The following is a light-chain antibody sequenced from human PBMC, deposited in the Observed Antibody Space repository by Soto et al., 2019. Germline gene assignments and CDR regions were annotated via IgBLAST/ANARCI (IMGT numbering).Light chain of an antibody. CDR2: GAS. V-gene: IGKV3D-15*01. Sequence: EIVLTQSPATLSLSPGERATLSCRASPSVTNYLAWYQQKPGQAPRLLIYGASTRATGIPARFSGSGSGTEFTLTISNLQSEDFAVYFCQQYHNWPPITFGQGTRLEIK. CDR3: QQYHNWPPIT. J-gene: IGKJ5*01. CDR1: PSVTNY.